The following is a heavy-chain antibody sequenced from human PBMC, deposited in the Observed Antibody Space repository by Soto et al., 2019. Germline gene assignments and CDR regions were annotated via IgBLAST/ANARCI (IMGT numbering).Heavy chain of an antibody. V-gene: IGHV1-8*02. CDR2: MNPNSGNT. CDR3: ARGYDFWSGNWFDP. J-gene: IGHJ5*02. Sequence: GASVKVSCKASGYTFTGYYMHWVRLATGQGLEWMGWMNPNSGNTGYAQKFQGRVTMTRNTSISTAYMELSSLRSEDTAVYYCARGYDFWSGNWFDPWGQGTLVTVSS. D-gene: IGHD3-3*01. CDR1: GYTFTGYY.